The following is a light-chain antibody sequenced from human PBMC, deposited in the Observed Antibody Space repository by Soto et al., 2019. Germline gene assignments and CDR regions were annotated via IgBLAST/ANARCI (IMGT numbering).Light chain of an antibody. CDR1: QTISSW. V-gene: IGKV1-39*01. CDR2: AAS. Sequence: DIQMTQSPSTLSGSVGDRVTITCRASQTISSWLALYQQKPGKAPKLLIFAASSLQSGVPSRFSGSRSGPDFTLTISSLQPEDFATYYCQQSYSSPPTFGQGTKVDIK. J-gene: IGKJ1*01. CDR3: QQSYSSPPT.